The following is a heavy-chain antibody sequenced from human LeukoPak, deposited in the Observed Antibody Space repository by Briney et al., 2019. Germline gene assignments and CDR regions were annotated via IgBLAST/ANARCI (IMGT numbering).Heavy chain of an antibody. CDR1: GSTFRAYG. CDR3: AKEGDISSSWYLSNYFDS. D-gene: IGHD6-13*01. CDR2: ISYDGSNT. J-gene: IGHJ4*02. Sequence: GGSLRLSCAASGSTFRAYGMPWVRQAPGKGLGWVAIISYDGSNTYYADSVKGRSTISRDNSKNTLYLQMDSLRAEDTAVYYCAKEGDISSSWYLSNYFDSWGQGTLVTVSS. V-gene: IGHV3-30*18.